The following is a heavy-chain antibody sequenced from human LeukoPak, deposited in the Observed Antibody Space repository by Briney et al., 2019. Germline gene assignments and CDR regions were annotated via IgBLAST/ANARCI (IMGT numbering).Heavy chain of an antibody. V-gene: IGHV3-23*01. CDR2: ISGSGGST. D-gene: IGHD6-13*01. J-gene: IGHJ3*02. CDR1: GFNFRAYW. Sequence: GGSLRLSCTTSGFNFRAYWMAWVRQAPGKGLEWVSAISGSGGSTYYADSVKGRFTISRDNSKNTLYLQMNSLRAEDTAVYYCAKAGQQQLVLFGSYGAFDIWGQGTMVTVSS. CDR3: AKAGQQQLVLFGSYGAFDI.